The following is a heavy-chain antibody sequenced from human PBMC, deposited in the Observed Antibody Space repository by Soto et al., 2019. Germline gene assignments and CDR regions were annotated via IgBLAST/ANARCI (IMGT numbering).Heavy chain of an antibody. CDR3: AGPGYSSQDY. CDR2: ISGSGGGT. D-gene: IGHD5-18*01. J-gene: IGHJ4*02. CDR1: GFTFSSFA. Sequence: EVQLLESGGGLVQPGGSLRLSCVASGFTFSSFALSWVRQAPGQGLEWVSAISGSGGGTDYADSVKGRFTISRDNFKNTVYLQMNSLRADDTAVYYCAGPGYSSQDYWGQGTLVTVSS. V-gene: IGHV3-23*01.